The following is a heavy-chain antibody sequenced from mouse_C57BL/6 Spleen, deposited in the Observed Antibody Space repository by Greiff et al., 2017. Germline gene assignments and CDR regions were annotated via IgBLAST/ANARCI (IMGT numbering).Heavy chain of an antibody. CDR1: GFTFSSYG. CDR3: GRQNCITTVVANFDY. Sequence: EVKLVESGGDLVKPGGSLKLSCAASGFTFSSYGMSWVRQTPDKRLEWVATISSGGSYTYYPDSVTGRFTISSDNDKNTLYLQMSSLKSEDTAMYYCGRQNCITTVVANFDYWGQGTTLTVAS. CDR2: ISSGGSYT. V-gene: IGHV5-6*01. J-gene: IGHJ2*01. D-gene: IGHD1-1*01.